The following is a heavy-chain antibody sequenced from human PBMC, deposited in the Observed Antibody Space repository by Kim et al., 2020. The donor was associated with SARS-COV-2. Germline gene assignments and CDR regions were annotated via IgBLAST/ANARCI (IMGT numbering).Heavy chain of an antibody. CDR2: IYYSGST. D-gene: IGHD3-22*01. V-gene: IGHV4-39*01. CDR3: ARQPEYYYGDTGYYYPVHFDY. CDR1: GASISSSSYY. Sequence: SETLSLTCTVSGASISSSSYYWGWIRQPPGKGLEWIATIYYSGSTYYNPSLKSRVTISLDTSNNQLSLKLSSVTAADTAVFYCARQPEYYYGDTGYYYPVHFDYWGQGILVTVSS. J-gene: IGHJ4*02.